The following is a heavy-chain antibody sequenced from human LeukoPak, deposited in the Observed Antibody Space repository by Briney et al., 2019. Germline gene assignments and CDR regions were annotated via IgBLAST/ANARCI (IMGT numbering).Heavy chain of an antibody. Sequence: SVKVSCKASGGTFSTYAINWVRQPPAQGLEWMGRILPIFDMANYAQKFQDRVTITADTSTRTAYMELSSLRSDDTAVYYCARDGGWLQTQNHYYYHGMDVWGQGTTVTVSS. CDR3: ARDGGWLQTQNHYYYHGMDV. V-gene: IGHV1-69*04. D-gene: IGHD5-24*01. CDR2: ILPIFDMA. J-gene: IGHJ6*02. CDR1: GGTFSTYA.